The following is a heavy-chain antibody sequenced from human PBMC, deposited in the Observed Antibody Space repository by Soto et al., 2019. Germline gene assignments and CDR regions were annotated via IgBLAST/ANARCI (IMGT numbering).Heavy chain of an antibody. Sequence: HPGGSLRLSCAASGFTFSSYGMHWVRQAPGKGLEWVAVIWYDGSNKYYADSVKGRFTISRDNSKNTLYLQMNRLRAEDTAVYYCAKAPNFDWLSTNYFDYWGQGTLVTVSS. CDR3: AKAPNFDWLSTNYFDY. CDR1: GFTFSSYG. CDR2: IWYDGSNK. V-gene: IGHV3-30*02. J-gene: IGHJ4*02. D-gene: IGHD3-9*01.